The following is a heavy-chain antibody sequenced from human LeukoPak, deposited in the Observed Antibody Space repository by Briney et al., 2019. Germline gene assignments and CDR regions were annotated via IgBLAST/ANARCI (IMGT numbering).Heavy chain of an antibody. J-gene: IGHJ4*02. V-gene: IGHV3-23*01. CDR3: AKFLPTHTVVANYYFDY. D-gene: IGHD2-21*01. CDR1: EFTFSNYA. CDR2: STGTGYST. Sequence: GGSLRLSCAASEFTFSNYAMSWVRQAPGKGLEWVSGSTGTGYSTYYADSVKGRFTISRDNSKNTLYLQMNSLRAEDTAVYYCAKFLPTHTVVANYYFDYWGQGTLVTVSS.